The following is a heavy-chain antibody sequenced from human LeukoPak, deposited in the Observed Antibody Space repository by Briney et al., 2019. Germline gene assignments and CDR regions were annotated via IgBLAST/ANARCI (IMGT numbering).Heavy chain of an antibody. Sequence: GGSLRLSCAASGYTFTSYGISWVRQAPGQGLEWMGWISAYNGNTNYAQKLQGRVTMTTDTSTSTAYMELRSLRSDDTAVYYCARDQGSLAGFDPWGQGTLVTVSS. V-gene: IGHV1-18*01. CDR1: GYTFTSYG. CDR3: ARDQGSLAGFDP. CDR2: ISAYNGNT. J-gene: IGHJ5*02. D-gene: IGHD2-15*01.